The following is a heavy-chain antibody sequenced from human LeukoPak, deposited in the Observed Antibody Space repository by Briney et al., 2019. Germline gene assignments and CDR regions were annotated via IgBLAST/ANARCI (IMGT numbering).Heavy chain of an antibody. D-gene: IGHD4-23*01. CDR2: IYYSGST. CDR1: GGSISSYY. J-gene: IGHJ2*01. CDR3: ARSVVTLYWYFDL. Sequence: SETLSLTCTVSGGSISSYYWSWIRQPPGKGLEWIGYIYYSGSTNYNPSLKSRVTISLDTSKNQFSLKLSSVTTADTAVYYCARSVVTLYWYFDLWGRGTLVTVSS. V-gene: IGHV4-59*01.